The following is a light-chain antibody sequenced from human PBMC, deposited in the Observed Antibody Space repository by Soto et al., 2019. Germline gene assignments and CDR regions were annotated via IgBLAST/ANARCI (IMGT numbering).Light chain of an antibody. Sequence: DIPMTQSPSTLSASVGDRVTITCRASQSISSWLAWYQQQPGKAPKLLIYKASGLVSGVPARFSGGGSGRDVTLTIRSLQPDDFATYYCQQYNSYSPLTFGGGTKVEIK. CDR2: KAS. V-gene: IGKV1-5*03. CDR3: QQYNSYSPLT. CDR1: QSISSW. J-gene: IGKJ4*01.